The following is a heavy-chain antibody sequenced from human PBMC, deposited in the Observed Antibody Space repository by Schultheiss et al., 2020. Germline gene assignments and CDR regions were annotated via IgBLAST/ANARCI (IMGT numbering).Heavy chain of an antibody. J-gene: IGHJ4*02. CDR1: GYTFTGYY. CDR2: INPNSGGT. V-gene: IGHV1-2*02. D-gene: IGHD2-15*01. CDR3: AASSGCSGGSCYSLFSYYFDY. Sequence: ASVKVSCKASGYTFTGYYMHWVRQAPGRGLEWMGWINPNSGGTNYAQKFQGRVTMTRDTSISTAYMELSRLRSDGTAVYYCAASSGCSGGSCYSLFSYYFDYWGQGTMVTVSS.